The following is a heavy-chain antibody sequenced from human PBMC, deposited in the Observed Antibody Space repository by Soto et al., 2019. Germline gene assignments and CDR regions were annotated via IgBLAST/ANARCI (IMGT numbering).Heavy chain of an antibody. CDR3: AKDYYDSSGYYYVGNWFDP. CDR1: GFTFISYA. D-gene: IGHD3-22*01. J-gene: IGHJ5*02. CDR2: ISGSGGST. Sequence: PGGSLRLSCAASGFTFISYAMSWVRQAPGKGLEWVSAISGSGGSTYYADSVKGRFTISRGNSKNTLYLQMNSLRAEDTAVYYCAKDYYDSSGYYYVGNWFDPWGQGTLVTVSS. V-gene: IGHV3-23*01.